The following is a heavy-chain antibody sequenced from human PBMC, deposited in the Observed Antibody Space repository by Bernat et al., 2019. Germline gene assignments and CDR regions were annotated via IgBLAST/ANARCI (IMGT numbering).Heavy chain of an antibody. D-gene: IGHD3-22*01. CDR2: INGDGRST. J-gene: IGHJ6*02. CDR3: ARGYYDSPDV. V-gene: IGHV3-74*01. CDR1: GFTFSSYW. Sequence: EVQLVESGGGLVQPGGSLRLSCAASGFTFSSYWMHWVRQAPGKGLVWVSRINGDGRSTSHADSVKGRFTISRDNAKNTLHLQMNSLRAEDTAVYYCARGYYDSPDVWGQGTTVTVSS.